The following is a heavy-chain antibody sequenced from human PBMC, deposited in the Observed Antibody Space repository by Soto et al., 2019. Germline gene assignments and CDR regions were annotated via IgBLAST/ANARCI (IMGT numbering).Heavy chain of an antibody. CDR1: GYTFTGYY. J-gene: IGHJ6*02. CDR2: INPNSGNT. CDR3: ARGGIIAARDYYYGMDV. D-gene: IGHD6-13*01. Sequence: ASVNVYCKASGYTFTGYYRHWVRQAPGQGLEWMGWINPNSGNTNYAQKFQGWVTMTRDTSISTAYMELSRLRSDDTAVYYCARGGIIAARDYYYGMDVWGQGTTVTVSS. V-gene: IGHV1-2*04.